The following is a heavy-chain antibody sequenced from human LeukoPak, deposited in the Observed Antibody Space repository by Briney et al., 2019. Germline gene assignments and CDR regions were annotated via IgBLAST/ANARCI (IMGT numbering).Heavy chain of an antibody. CDR2: ISSMGSTI. CDR1: GVTFSSYE. CDR3: ARVGDYAAFDI. J-gene: IGHJ3*02. Sequence: GGSLRLSCEASGVTFSSYEMNWVRQAPGQGLEWVSYISSMGSTIYYADSVKGRFTISRDNAKNSLYLQMNSLRAEDTAVYYCARVGDYAAFDIWGQGTMVTVSS. D-gene: IGHD4-17*01. V-gene: IGHV3-48*03.